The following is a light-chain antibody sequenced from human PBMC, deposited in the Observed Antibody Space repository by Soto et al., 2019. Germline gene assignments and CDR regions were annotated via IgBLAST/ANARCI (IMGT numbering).Light chain of an antibody. CDR1: QSIFSRSNNKNN. CDR3: QQSFSVPLT. V-gene: IGKV4-1*01. CDR2: WAS. Sequence: DIVMAQSPDSLAVSLGERATINCKSSQSIFSRSNNKNNLAWFQQRAGQPPRLLIYWASTRESGVPDRFSGSGSGTDFTLTISSLQAEDVAIYYCQQSFSVPLTFGGGTKVEI. J-gene: IGKJ4*01.